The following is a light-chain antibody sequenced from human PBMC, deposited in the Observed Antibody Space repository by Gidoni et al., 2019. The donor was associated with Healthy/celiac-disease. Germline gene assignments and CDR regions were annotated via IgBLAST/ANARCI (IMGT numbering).Light chain of an antibody. J-gene: IGKJ2*01. Sequence: EIVLTQSPGTLSLSPGGRATLSCRASQSVSSSYLAWYQQKPGQAPRLLIYGASSRATGIPDRFSGSGSGTDFTLTISRLEPEDFAVYYCQQYGSSPGYTFGQXTKLEIK. CDR3: QQYGSSPGYT. V-gene: IGKV3-20*01. CDR1: QSVSSSY. CDR2: GAS.